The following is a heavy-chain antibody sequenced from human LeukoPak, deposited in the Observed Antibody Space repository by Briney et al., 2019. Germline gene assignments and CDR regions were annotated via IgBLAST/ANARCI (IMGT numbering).Heavy chain of an antibody. CDR1: GYTFTGYY. CDR2: INPNSGGT. V-gene: IGHV1-2*02. Sequence: ASVKVSCKASGYTFTGYYMHWVRQAPGQGLEWMGWINPNSGGTNYAQKFQGRVTMTRDTSISTAYMELSRLRSDDTAVYYCARGAKVAGTVFYFDYWGQGTLVTVSS. D-gene: IGHD6-19*01. CDR3: ARGAKVAGTVFYFDY. J-gene: IGHJ4*02.